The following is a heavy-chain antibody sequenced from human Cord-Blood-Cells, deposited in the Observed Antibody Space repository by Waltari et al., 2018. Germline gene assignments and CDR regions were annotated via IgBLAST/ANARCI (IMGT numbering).Heavy chain of an antibody. Sequence: QLQLQESGPGLVKPSETLSLTCTVFGGSISSSSYYWGWIRQPPGKGLEWIGSIYYSGSTSYNPSLKSRANISVDTSKNQFTLKLSSVTAGDTAVYYCARSCNFDYWGQGTLVTVSS. V-gene: IGHV4-39*01. CDR3: ARSCNFDY. CDR2: IYYSGST. D-gene: IGHD2-15*01. CDR1: GGSISSSSYY. J-gene: IGHJ4*02.